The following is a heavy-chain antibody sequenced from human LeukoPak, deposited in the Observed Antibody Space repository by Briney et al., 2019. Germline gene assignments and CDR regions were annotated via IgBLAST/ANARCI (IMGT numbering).Heavy chain of an antibody. D-gene: IGHD3-16*01. CDR1: GFTFSSYA. J-gene: IGHJ4*02. V-gene: IGHV3-23*01. CDR2: ISGSGGST. Sequence: PGGSLRLSCAASGFTFSSYAMSWVRQAPGKGLEWVSAISGSGGSTYYADSVEGRFTISRDNSKNTLYLQMNSLRAEDTAVYYCAKGKWAYYAVDYWGQGTLVTVSS. CDR3: AKGKWAYYAVDY.